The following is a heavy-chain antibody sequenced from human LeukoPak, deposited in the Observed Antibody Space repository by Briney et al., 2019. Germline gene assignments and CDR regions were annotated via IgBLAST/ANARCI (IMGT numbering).Heavy chain of an antibody. CDR1: GFTFSSYA. V-gene: IGHV3-30*04. CDR3: ARAYNSGWYGDFDY. J-gene: IGHJ4*02. CDR2: ISYDGSNK. D-gene: IGHD6-19*01. Sequence: GALRLSCSASGFTFSSYAMHWVRQAPGKGLEWVAVISYDGSNKYYADSVKGRFTISRDNSKNTLYLQMNSLRAEDTAVYYCARAYNSGWYGDFDYWGQGILVTVSS.